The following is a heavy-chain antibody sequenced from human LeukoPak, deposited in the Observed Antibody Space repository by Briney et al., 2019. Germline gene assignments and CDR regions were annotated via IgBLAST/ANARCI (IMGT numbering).Heavy chain of an antibody. V-gene: IGHV3-23*01. Sequence: GGSLRLSCAVSGFTFSSYAMSSVRQAPGKGLEWVAANSGSGGSTYYADSVKGRHTISSDNSKNTLYLQMNSRRAEDTAVYFCAKDPVSDCTIGICYIRDASDIGSQARIPTASS. CDR2: NSGSGGST. D-gene: IGHD2-8*01. CDR1: GFTFSSYA. CDR3: AKDPVSDCTIGICYIRDASDI. J-gene: IGHJ3*02.